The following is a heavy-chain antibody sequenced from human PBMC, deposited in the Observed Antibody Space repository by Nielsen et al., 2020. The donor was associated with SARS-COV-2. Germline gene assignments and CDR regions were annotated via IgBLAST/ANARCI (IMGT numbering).Heavy chain of an antibody. CDR2: ISGSGGST. CDR3: AKEGSYDSSGYDPVDSAFDI. D-gene: IGHD3-22*01. Sequence: GGSLRLSCTSSRFMLSTHAMHWVRQAPGKGLEWVSAISGSGGSTYYADSVKGRFTISRDNSKNTLYLQMNSLRAEDTAVYYCAKEGSYDSSGYDPVDSAFDIWGQGTMVTVSS. CDR1: RFMLSTHA. V-gene: IGHV3-23*01. J-gene: IGHJ3*02.